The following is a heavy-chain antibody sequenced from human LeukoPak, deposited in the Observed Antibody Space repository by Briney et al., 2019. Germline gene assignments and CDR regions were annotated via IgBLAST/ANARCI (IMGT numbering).Heavy chain of an antibody. D-gene: IGHD3-3*01. J-gene: IGHJ5*02. CDR1: GGSISSYY. Sequence: PSETLSLTCTVSGGSISSYYWSWIRQPPGEGLEWIGYIYYSGSTNYNPSLKSRVTISVDTSKNQFSLKLSSVTAADTAVYYCARDATIFGSVSWFDPWGQGTLVTVSS. CDR3: ARDATIFGSVSWFDP. CDR2: IYYSGST. V-gene: IGHV4-59*01.